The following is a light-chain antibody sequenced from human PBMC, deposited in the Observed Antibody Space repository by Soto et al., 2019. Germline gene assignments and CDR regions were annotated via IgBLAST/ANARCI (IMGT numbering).Light chain of an antibody. CDR2: GAS. J-gene: IGKJ1*01. Sequence: DIPMTQSPSSVSASVGDRVTITCRASQGIGSWLAWYQQKPGKAPKLLIYGASSLQGGVPSRFSGSASGTDFTLTISSLQPADFATYYCQQANTFPWTFGQGTKVEIK. CDR1: QGIGSW. CDR3: QQANTFPWT. V-gene: IGKV1-12*01.